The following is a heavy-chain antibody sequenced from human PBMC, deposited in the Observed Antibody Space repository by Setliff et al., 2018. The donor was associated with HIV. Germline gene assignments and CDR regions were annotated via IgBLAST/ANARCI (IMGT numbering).Heavy chain of an antibody. CDR1: GGSITSRNYH. J-gene: IGHJ6*03. D-gene: IGHD3-10*01. CDR3: ARVLSSGSYYKYYYYMDV. V-gene: IGHV4-39*07. CDR2: LFYTGST. Sequence: PSETLSLTCAVSGGSITSRNYHWDWVRQPPGKGLEWIGSLFYTGSTSCNPSLKSRVTISGDTSKNQFFLNLTSVTAADTAVYYCARVLSSGSYYKYYYYMDVWGKGTTVTVSS.